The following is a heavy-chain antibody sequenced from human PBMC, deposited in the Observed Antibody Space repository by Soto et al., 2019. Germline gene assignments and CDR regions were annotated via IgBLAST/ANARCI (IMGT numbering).Heavy chain of an antibody. CDR2: INPNGGST. Sequence: QVQLVQSGAEVKKPGASVKVSCKASGYTLTNFYIHWVRQAPGQGLEWMGIINPNGGSTNYAHNFQGRVTITRDTSTSTVYMDLSRLRSEDTAVYYCARGLASGDYWGRGTLVTVSS. CDR1: GYTLTNFY. J-gene: IGHJ4*02. V-gene: IGHV1-46*03. CDR3: ARGLASGDY.